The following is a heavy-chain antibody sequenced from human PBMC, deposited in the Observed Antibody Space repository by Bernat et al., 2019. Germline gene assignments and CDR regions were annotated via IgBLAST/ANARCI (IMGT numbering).Heavy chain of an antibody. J-gene: IGHJ4*02. CDR2: INAGNGNT. Sequence: QVQLVQSGAEVKKPGASVKVSCKASGYTFTSYAMHWVRQAPGQRLEWMGWINAGNGNTKYSQKFQGRDTITRDTSASTAYMELSSLRSEDTAVYYCARMTVTTFYFDYWGQGTLVTVSS. CDR1: GYTFTSYA. V-gene: IGHV1-3*01. CDR3: ARMTVTTFYFDY. D-gene: IGHD4-11*01.